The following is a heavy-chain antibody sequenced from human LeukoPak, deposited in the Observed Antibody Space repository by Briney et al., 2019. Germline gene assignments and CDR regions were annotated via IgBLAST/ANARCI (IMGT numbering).Heavy chain of an antibody. D-gene: IGHD3-10*01. CDR3: ARTIRGY. CDR2: IKEDGSEK. CDR1: GFTFSNYW. Sequence: GGSLRLSCAASGFTFSNYWMSWVRQAPGKGLEWAANIKEDGSEKYYVDSVKGRFTISRDNAKNSLYLQMNSLRAEATAVYYCARTIRGYWGQGTLVTVSS. V-gene: IGHV3-7*02. J-gene: IGHJ4*02.